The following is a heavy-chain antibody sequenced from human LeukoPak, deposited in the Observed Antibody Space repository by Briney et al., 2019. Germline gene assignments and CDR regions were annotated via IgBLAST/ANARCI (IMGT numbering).Heavy chain of an antibody. Sequence: ASVTVSCKASGYTFTSYYMHWVRQAPGQGLEWMGIINPSGGSTSYAQKFQGRVTMTRGTSTSTVYMELSSLRSEDTAVYYCARSGFPGIAVAGSSGAFDIWGQGTMVTVSS. J-gene: IGHJ3*02. CDR3: ARSGFPGIAVAGSSGAFDI. CDR1: GYTFTSYY. D-gene: IGHD6-19*01. CDR2: INPSGGST. V-gene: IGHV1-46*01.